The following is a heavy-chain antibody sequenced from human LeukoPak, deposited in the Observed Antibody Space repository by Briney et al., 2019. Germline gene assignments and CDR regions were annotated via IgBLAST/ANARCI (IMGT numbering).Heavy chain of an antibody. CDR1: GFTFSNAW. CDR2: ISSSSSYI. V-gene: IGHV3-21*01. J-gene: IGHJ3*02. D-gene: IGHD3-22*01. CDR3: ARDWVTMIVVVDAFDI. Sequence: MAGGSLRLSCAASGFTFSNAWMSWVRQAPGKGLEWVSSISSSSSYIYYADSVKGRFTISRDNAKNSLYLQMNSLRAEDTAVYYCARDWVTMIVVVDAFDIWGQGTMVTVSS.